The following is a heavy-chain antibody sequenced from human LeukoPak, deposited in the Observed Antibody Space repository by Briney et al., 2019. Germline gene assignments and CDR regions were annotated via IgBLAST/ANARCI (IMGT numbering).Heavy chain of an antibody. J-gene: IGHJ5*01. CDR2: IYPGDSDI. V-gene: IGHV5-51*01. D-gene: IGHD2-15*01. Sequence: GESLKISCQGSGYSFINYWIAWVRQMPGKGLEWMGIIYPGDSDIRYSPSFQGQVTISADKSISTAYLQWSSLKASDTAMYYCARRRSDIIVVGSWGQGTLVTVSS. CDR3: ARRRSDIIVVGS. CDR1: GYSFINYW.